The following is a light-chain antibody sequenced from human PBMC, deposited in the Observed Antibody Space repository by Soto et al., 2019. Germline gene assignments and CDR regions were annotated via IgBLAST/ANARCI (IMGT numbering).Light chain of an antibody. CDR3: QQYYSYPRT. CDR1: QAVSTW. CDR2: AAS. Sequence: DIQMTQSPSFVSASVGDSVTITCRASQAVSTWLAWYQQKPGGAPRLLIYAASTLQSGVPSRFSGSGSGTDFTLTISCLQSEDFATYYCQQYYSYPRTFGQGTKVDIK. V-gene: IGKV1-12*01. J-gene: IGKJ1*01.